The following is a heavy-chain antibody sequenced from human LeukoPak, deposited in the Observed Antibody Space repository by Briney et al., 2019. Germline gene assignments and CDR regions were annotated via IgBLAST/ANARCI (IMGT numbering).Heavy chain of an antibody. CDR2: ISGSGGST. CDR1: GFTFSSYA. J-gene: IGHJ5*02. CDR3: AMHLVVAARVYWFDR. D-gene: IGHD6-6*01. V-gene: IGHV3-23*01. Sequence: GGSLRLSCAASGFTFSSYAMSWVRQAPGKGLEWVSAISGSGGSTYYADSVKGRFTISRDTSKNTLYMQMNSLRAGDTAVYYCAMHLVVAARVYWFDRWGQRTLVSVS.